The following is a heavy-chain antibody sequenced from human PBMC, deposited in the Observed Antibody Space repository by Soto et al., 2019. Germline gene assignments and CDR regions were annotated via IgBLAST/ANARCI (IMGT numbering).Heavy chain of an antibody. J-gene: IGHJ4*02. Sequence: QVQLQQWGAGLLKPSETLSLTCAVYGGSFSGYYWSWIRQAPGKGLEWIGEVNHSGSTYYNPSLKRRVTISVDTSKNQFTLNLRSVSAADTAVYYCARRSPYSNGDYFDYWGQGTLVTVSS. CDR2: VNHSGST. CDR3: ARRSPYSNGDYFDY. D-gene: IGHD4-4*01. V-gene: IGHV4-34*01. CDR1: GGSFSGYY.